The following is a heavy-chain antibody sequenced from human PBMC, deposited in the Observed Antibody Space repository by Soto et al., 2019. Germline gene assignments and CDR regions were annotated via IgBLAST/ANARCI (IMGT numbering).Heavy chain of an antibody. V-gene: IGHV1-69*13. CDR1: GGTFSSYA. CDR2: IIPIFGTA. CDR3: ARDVVGKVDTAMDD. J-gene: IGHJ4*02. Sequence: SVKVSCKASGGTFSSYAISWVRQAPGQGLEWMGGIIPIFGTANYAQKFQGRVTITADESTSTAYMELSSLRSEDTAVYYCARDVVGKVDTAMDDWGQGTLVTVSS. D-gene: IGHD5-18*01.